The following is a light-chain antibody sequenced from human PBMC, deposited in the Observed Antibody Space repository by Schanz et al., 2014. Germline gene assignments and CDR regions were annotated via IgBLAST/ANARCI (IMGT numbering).Light chain of an antibody. CDR1: VGRNT. V-gene: IGLV1-44*01. J-gene: IGLJ3*02. CDR3: QSYDSSLSGSV. CDR2: TNS. Sequence: QSVLTQPPSASGTPGQRVTISCSGDVGRNTITWYHRLPGTAPKLLIFTNSQRPPGVPDRFSGSKSGTSASLAITGLQADDEAVYYCQSYDSSLSGSVFGGGTKLTVL.